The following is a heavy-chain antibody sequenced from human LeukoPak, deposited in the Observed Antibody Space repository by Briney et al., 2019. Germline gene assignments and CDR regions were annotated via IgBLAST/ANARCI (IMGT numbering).Heavy chain of an antibody. V-gene: IGHV4-4*07. CDR1: GGSISSYY. D-gene: IGHD3-10*01. Sequence: NPSETLSLTCTVSGGSISSYYWSWIRQPAGKGLEWIGRIYTSGSTNYNPSLKSRVTMSVDTSKSQFSLKLSSVTAADTAVYYCARDHYYGSGSYPNWFDPWGQGTLVTVSS. CDR3: ARDHYYGSGSYPNWFDP. J-gene: IGHJ5*02. CDR2: IYTSGST.